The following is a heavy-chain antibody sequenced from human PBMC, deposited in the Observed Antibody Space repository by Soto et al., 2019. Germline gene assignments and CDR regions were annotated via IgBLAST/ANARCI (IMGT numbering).Heavy chain of an antibody. J-gene: IGHJ5*02. D-gene: IGHD6-19*01. V-gene: IGHV4-39*01. CDR2: VNFGGAT. CDR3: ARYRPGRSGGSQFDL. CDR1: GGTIGIHYRY. Sequence: SETLSLTCIVSGGTIGIHYRYWGWIRQAPGEGLEWIGNVNFGGATYNNPSLKSRVTMSVDMSKDQVSLKLTSMTATDTAVYYCARYRPGRSGGSQFDLWGQGTLVTVSS.